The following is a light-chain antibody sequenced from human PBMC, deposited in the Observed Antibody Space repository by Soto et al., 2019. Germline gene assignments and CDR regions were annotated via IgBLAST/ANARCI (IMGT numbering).Light chain of an antibody. V-gene: IGKV1-27*01. J-gene: IGKJ3*01. CDR3: QNYHSAPYT. CDR1: QGIRNS. Sequence: DIQMTQSPSSLSASVGDRVTITCRANQGIRNSLAWYQQKPGKVPKLLIYAASTLQSGVPSRFSGSGSGTDFTLTISSLQPEDVATYYCQNYHSAPYTFGPGTKVEIK. CDR2: AAS.